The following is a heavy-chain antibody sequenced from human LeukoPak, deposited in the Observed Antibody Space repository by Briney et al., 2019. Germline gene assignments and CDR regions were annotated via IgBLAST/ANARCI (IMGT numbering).Heavy chain of an antibody. CDR2: ISWDGGST. J-gene: IGHJ5*02. D-gene: IGHD3-3*01. Sequence: GGSLRLSCAASGFTFDDYAMHWVRQAPGKGLEWVSLISWDGGSTYYADSVKGRFTISRDNSKNSLYLQMNSLRAEDTALYYCAKDIDPHYDFWSGYPDPWGQGTLVTVSP. CDR3: AKDIDPHYDFWSGYPDP. CDR1: GFTFDDYA. V-gene: IGHV3-43D*03.